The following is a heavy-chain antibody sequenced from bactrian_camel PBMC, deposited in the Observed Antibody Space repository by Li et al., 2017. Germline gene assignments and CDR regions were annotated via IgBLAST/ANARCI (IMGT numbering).Heavy chain of an antibody. CDR3: AAEQEDMWCTWWRDYGY. V-gene: IGHV3S40*01. CDR1: DQSSKTTC. J-gene: IGHJ6*01. Sequence: DVQLVESGGGSVQTGGSLILSCAASDQSSKTTCISWFRQIPGKERERVSTINRGHGVPYIADSVKGRFTLSRDDAKNTVYLQMNSLKPEDTAIYYCAAEQEDMWCTWWRDYGYRGQGTQVTVS. CDR2: INRGHGVP. D-gene: IGHD5*01.